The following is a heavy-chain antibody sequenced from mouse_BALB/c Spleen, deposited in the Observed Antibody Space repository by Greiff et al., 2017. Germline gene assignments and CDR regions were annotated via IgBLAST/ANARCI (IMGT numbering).Heavy chain of an antibody. CDR1: GFTFSSYA. CDR3: ARGEPAWFAY. CDR2: ISSGGST. Sequence: EVQRVESGGGLVKPGGSLKLSCAASGFTFSSYAMSWVRQTPEKRLEWVASISSGGSTYYPDSVKGRFTISRDNARNILYLQMSSLRSEDTAMYYCARGEPAWFAYWGQGTLVTVSA. V-gene: IGHV5-6-5*01. J-gene: IGHJ3*01.